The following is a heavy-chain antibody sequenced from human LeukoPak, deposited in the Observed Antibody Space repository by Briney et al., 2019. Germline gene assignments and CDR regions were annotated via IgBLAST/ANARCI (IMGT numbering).Heavy chain of an antibody. Sequence: PSETLSLTCAVYGGSFSGYYWSWIRRPPGKGLEWIGEINHSGSTNYNRSLKSRVTISVDTSKNQFSLKLSSVTAADTAVYYCASAGRYCSGGSCYGVDYWGQGTLVTVSS. CDR2: INHSGST. J-gene: IGHJ4*02. CDR3: ASAGRYCSGGSCYGVDY. V-gene: IGHV4-34*01. D-gene: IGHD2-15*01. CDR1: GGSFSGYY.